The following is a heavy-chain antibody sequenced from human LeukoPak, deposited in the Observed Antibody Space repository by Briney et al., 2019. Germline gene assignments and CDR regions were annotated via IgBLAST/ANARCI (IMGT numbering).Heavy chain of an antibody. Sequence: GGSLRLSCAASGFTFDDYAMHWVRQAPGKGPEWVSGISWNSGSIGYADSVKGRFTISRDNAKNSLYLQMNSLRAEDTAVYYCARGRGSSSWYTEGGAFDIWGQGTMVTVSS. V-gene: IGHV3-9*01. CDR1: GFTFDDYA. J-gene: IGHJ3*02. D-gene: IGHD6-13*01. CDR2: ISWNSGSI. CDR3: ARGRGSSSWYTEGGAFDI.